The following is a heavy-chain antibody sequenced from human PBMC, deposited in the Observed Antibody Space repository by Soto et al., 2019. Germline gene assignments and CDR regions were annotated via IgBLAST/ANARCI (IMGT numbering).Heavy chain of an antibody. Sequence: SVKVSCKASGGTFSSYTISWVRQAPGQGLEWMGRIIPILGIANYAQKFQGRVTITADKSKNQFSLKLSSVTAAYTAVYYCARDLGYLTEYWGQGTLVTVSS. CDR1: GGTFSSYT. CDR2: IIPILGIA. CDR3: ARDLGYLTEY. J-gene: IGHJ4*02. D-gene: IGHD6-13*01. V-gene: IGHV1-69*04.